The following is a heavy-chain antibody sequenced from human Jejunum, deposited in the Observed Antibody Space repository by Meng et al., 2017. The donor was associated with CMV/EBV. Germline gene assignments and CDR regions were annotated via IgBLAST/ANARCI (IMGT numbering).Heavy chain of an antibody. V-gene: IGHV7-4-1*01. D-gene: IGHD6-19*01. J-gene: IGHJ4*02. Sequence: QVKLVQSGSGVKKPGATVTFSCKASGYTFKSDTMNWERQAPGQGLEWMGSINTNTGNPTYAQAFTGRCVISLDTSVSTAYLQIRSLKAEDTAVDYCARDKIAVAGITEDYWGQGTLVTVSS. CDR2: INTNTGNP. CDR3: ARDKIAVAGITEDY. CDR1: GYTFKSDT.